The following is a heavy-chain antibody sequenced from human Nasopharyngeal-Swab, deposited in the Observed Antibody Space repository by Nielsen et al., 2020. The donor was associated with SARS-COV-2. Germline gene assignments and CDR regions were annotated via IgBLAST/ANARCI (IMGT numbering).Heavy chain of an antibody. Sequence: LKISCAASGFTFSSYAMHWVRQAPGKGLEWVAVIWYDGSNKSYADSVKGRFTISRDNSKNTLSLIMNSLIAEDTAVYCCARDPPVDSASDPGYYGMDVWGQGTTVTVSS. CDR3: ARDPPVDSASDPGYYGMDV. V-gene: IGHV3-33*01. CDR2: IWYDGSNK. J-gene: IGHJ6*02. CDR1: GFTFSSYA. D-gene: IGHD2-21*01.